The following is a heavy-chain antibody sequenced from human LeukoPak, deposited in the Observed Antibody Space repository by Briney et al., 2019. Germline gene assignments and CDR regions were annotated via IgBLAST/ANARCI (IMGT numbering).Heavy chain of an antibody. J-gene: IGHJ5*02. D-gene: IGHD1-26*01. V-gene: IGHV4-59*01. CDR2: IYTSGGT. CDR3: AKDWELGS. Sequence: PSETLSLTCSVSGASITSYYWNWIRQPPGKGLEWIGNIYTSGGTNYNPSLKSRVTISLDTSKDQFSLKLTSVTAADTALYYGAKDWELGSWGKGPLVTVSS. CDR1: GASITSYY.